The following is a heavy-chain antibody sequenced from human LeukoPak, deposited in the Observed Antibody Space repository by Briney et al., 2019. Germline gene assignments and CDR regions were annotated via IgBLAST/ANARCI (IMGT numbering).Heavy chain of an antibody. Sequence: GGSLGLSCAASGFTFSSYGMHWVRQAPGKGLEWVAVIWYDGSNKYYADSVKGRFTISRDNSKNTLYLQMNSLRAEDTAVYYCARAGATYSSSWYPNYWGQGTLVTVSS. D-gene: IGHD6-13*01. CDR2: IWYDGSNK. CDR3: ARAGATYSSSWYPNY. J-gene: IGHJ4*02. V-gene: IGHV3-33*01. CDR1: GFTFSSYG.